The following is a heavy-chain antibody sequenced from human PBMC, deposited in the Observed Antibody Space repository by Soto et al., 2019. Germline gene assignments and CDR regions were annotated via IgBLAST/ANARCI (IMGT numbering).Heavy chain of an antibody. Sequence: PGGSLRLSCIASGFTSSSNARSWVRQAPGKGLEWVSSISSGGGTTNYAASVKGRLTISRDNSKNTLYLQMNSLRAEDTAVYSCAKLICTTNCYDYWGQGTLVTVSS. CDR1: GFTSSSNA. CDR2: ISSGGGTT. V-gene: IGHV3-23*01. D-gene: IGHD2-8*01. J-gene: IGHJ4*02. CDR3: AKLICTTNCYDY.